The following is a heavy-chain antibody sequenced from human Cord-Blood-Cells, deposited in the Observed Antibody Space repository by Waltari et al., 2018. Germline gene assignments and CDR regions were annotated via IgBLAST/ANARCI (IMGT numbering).Heavy chain of an antibody. J-gene: IGHJ6*02. CDR3: ARMAVRGVIIKYYYYGMDV. CDR1: GGTFSSSA. CDR2: LIPIYGTA. V-gene: IGHV1-69*01. Sequence: QVQLVQSGAEVKKPGSSVTGSCKDSGGTFSSSAISWVRQAPVDGLEWMGGLIPIYGTANYAQKFQGRVTITADESTSTDYMELSSLRSEDTAVYYCARMAVRGVIIKYYYYGMDVWGQGTTVTVSS. D-gene: IGHD3-10*01.